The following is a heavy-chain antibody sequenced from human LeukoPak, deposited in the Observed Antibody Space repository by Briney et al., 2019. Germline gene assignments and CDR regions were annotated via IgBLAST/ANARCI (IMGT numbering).Heavy chain of an antibody. CDR1: GGSISSGGYY. CDR3: ARGTASVTRDY. CDR2: IHYSGST. V-gene: IGHV4-31*03. J-gene: IGHJ4*02. D-gene: IGHD6-13*01. Sequence: SETLSLTCTVSGGSISSGGYYWSWIRQHPGKGLEWIGYIHYSGSTYYNPSLKSRVTISVDTSKNQFSLRLSSVTAADTAVYYCARGTASVTRDYWGQGTLVTVSS.